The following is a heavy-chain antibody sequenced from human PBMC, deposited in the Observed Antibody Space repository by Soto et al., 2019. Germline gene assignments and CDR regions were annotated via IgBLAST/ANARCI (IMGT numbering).Heavy chain of an antibody. CDR3: ARSPYSVSYLAYFDY. CDR2: ISYDGSNK. V-gene: IGHV3-30*03. Sequence: QVQLVESGGGVVQPGRSLRLSCAASGFTFSSYGMHWVRQAPGKGLEWVAGISYDGSNKYYADSVKGRFTISRDNSKNTMYLQINSLRAEETAVYYCARSPYSVSYLAYFDYWGQGTLVTVSS. J-gene: IGHJ4*02. D-gene: IGHD1-26*01. CDR1: GFTFSSYG.